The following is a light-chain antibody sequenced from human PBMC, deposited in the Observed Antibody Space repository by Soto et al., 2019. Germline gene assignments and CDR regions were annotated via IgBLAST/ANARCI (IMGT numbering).Light chain of an antibody. Sequence: QSVLTQPPSASGSPGQSVAISCTGTSSDVGGYNYVSWYQQHPGKAPKLMIYEVNKRPSGVPDRFSGSKSGNTASLTVSGLQAEDGADYYCSSFAGRSNVFGTGTKVPVL. V-gene: IGLV2-8*01. CDR3: SSFAGRSNV. J-gene: IGLJ1*01. CDR2: EVN. CDR1: SSDVGGYNY.